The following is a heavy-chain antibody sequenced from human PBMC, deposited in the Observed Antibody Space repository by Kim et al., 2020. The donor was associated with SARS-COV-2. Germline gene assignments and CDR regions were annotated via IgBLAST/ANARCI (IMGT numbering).Heavy chain of an antibody. CDR3: ALELTTVVTPSPPS. CDR1: GYTFTGYY. CDR2: INPNSGGT. D-gene: IGHD4-17*01. J-gene: IGHJ5*02. V-gene: IGHV1-2*06. Sequence: ASVKVSCKASGYTFTGYYMHWVRQAPGQGLEWMGRINPNSGGTNYAQKFQGRVTMTRDTSISTAYMELSRLRSDDTAVYYCALELTTVVTPSPPSWGQGTLVTVSS.